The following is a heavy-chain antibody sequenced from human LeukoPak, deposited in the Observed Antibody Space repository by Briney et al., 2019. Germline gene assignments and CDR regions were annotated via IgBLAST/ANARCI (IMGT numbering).Heavy chain of an antibody. CDR3: ARVAYGDYYYYGMDV. CDR1: GFTLSIYS. V-gene: IGHV3-21*01. CDR2: ISSSSIYI. J-gene: IGHJ6*02. D-gene: IGHD4-17*01. Sequence: GRSLRLACAASGFTLSIYSTKCVRQAPRKGLEWDASISSSSIYINYADSGKGRFTISRDNAKNSLYLQMNSLRAEDTAVYYCARVAYGDYYYYGMDVWGQGTTATVSS.